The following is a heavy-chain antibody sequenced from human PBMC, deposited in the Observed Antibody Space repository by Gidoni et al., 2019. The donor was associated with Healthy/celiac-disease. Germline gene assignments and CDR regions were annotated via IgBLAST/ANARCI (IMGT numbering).Heavy chain of an antibody. V-gene: IGHV3-11*01. CDR1: GFTFSEYY. J-gene: IGHJ4*02. CDR3: ARDRLSIAAAGTNIDY. D-gene: IGHD6-13*01. CDR2: ISSSGSTI. Sequence: QVQLVESGGGLVKPGGSLSLSCAASGFTFSEYYMSWIRQAPGKGLEWVSYISSSGSTIYYADSVKGRFTISRDNAKNSLYLQMNSLRAEDTAVYYCARDRLSIAAAGTNIDYWDQGTLVTVSS.